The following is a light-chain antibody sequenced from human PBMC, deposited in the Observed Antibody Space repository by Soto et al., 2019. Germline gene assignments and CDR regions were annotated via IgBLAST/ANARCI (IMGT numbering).Light chain of an antibody. V-gene: IGKV1-27*01. CDR3: QKYSSVPV. J-gene: IGKJ3*01. CDR1: QGIRNF. Sequence: DIPMTQSPPSLSASVGDRVTITCRASQGIRNFVAWYQQKPGKAPKLLIYAASTLQSGVPSRVSGSGSGTDFTLTINSLQPEDVATYSCQKYSSVPVFGPGTKVEIK. CDR2: AAS.